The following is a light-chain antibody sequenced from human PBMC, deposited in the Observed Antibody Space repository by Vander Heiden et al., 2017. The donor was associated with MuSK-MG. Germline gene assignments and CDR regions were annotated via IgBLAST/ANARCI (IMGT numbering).Light chain of an antibody. CDR3: QQRSSWPIT. Sequence: EIVLTQSPATLSLSPGERATLSCRASQSVRSYIAWYQQKPGQAPRLLIYDLSNRATGIPARFSGSGSNTDFTLTISSLEAADFAVYYCQQRSSWPITFGQGIRLEIK. CDR1: QSVRSY. J-gene: IGKJ5*01. V-gene: IGKV3-11*01. CDR2: DLS.